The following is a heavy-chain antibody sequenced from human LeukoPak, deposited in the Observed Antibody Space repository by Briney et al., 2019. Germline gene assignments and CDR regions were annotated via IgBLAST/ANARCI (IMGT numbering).Heavy chain of an antibody. CDR2: IIPILGIA. D-gene: IGHD3-16*01. V-gene: IGHV1-69*04. CDR3: ARDLRDYVWGSSIVFDY. J-gene: IGHJ4*02. Sequence: GASVKVSCKASGGTFSSYAISWVRQAPGQGLEWMGRIIPILGIANYAQKFQGRVTITADKSTSTAYMELSSLRSEDTAVYYCARDLRDYVWGSSIVFDYWGQGTLVTVSS. CDR1: GGTFSSYA.